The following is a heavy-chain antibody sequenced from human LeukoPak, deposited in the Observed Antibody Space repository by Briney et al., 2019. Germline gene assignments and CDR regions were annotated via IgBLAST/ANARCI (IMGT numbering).Heavy chain of an antibody. J-gene: IGHJ4*02. Sequence: SETLSLTCAASGYSISSGYYLDWIRQPPGKGLEWIGTISHSGGTYYNPSLRSRVTISVDTSKNQFSLKLSSMTAADTAVYYCARNYGGLDYFDSWGQGTLVTVSS. CDR1: GYSISSGYY. D-gene: IGHD1-7*01. V-gene: IGHV4-38-2*01. CDR3: ARNYGGLDYFDS. CDR2: ISHSGGT.